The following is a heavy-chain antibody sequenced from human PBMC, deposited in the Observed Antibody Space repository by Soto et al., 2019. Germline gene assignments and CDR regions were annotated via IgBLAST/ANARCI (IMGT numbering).Heavy chain of an antibody. CDR1: SS. D-gene: IGHD2-21*01. CDR3: GRVVEGATRHTDPDS. V-gene: IGHV4-39*01. CDR2: VYHNGGA. Sequence: SSWAWIRQPPGKGLQFIASVYHNGGAHYNSSLKSRVTISVDTANNQVSLRMRSLTAADTAFYYCGRVVEGATRHTDPDSWGQG. J-gene: IGHJ5*02.